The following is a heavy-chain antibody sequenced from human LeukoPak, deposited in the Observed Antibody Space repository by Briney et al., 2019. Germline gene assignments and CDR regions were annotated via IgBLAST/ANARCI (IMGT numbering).Heavy chain of an antibody. V-gene: IGHV3-48*04. CDR1: GFTFSSYS. J-gene: IGHJ4*02. CDR2: ISSSGSTI. CDR3: ARDRRLQLWSPAGFDY. D-gene: IGHD5-18*01. Sequence: GGSLRLSCAASGFTFSSYSMNWIRQAPGKGLEWVSYISSSGSTIYYADSVKGRFTISRDNAKNSLYLQMNSLRADDTAVYYCARDRRLQLWSPAGFDYWGQGTLVTASS.